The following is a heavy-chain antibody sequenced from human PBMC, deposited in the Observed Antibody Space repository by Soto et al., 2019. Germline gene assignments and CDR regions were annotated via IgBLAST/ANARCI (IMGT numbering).Heavy chain of an antibody. CDR3: AADIVGTGSY. V-gene: IGHV3-72*01. D-gene: IGHD5-12*01. CDR2: SRSKVNSYTT. CDR1: GFTCSDHY. J-gene: IGHJ4*02. Sequence: EVQLVESGGGLVQPGGSLRLSCAASGFTCSDHYMDWVRQARGTGLEWVVRSRSKVNSYTTEYAASVKGRFTFSRDDSKNSLYLQMNSLKTEDTAVYYCAADIVGTGSYWGQGTLVTVSS.